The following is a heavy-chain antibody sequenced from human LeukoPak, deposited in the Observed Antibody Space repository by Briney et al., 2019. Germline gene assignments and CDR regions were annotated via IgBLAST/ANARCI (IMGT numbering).Heavy chain of an antibody. D-gene: IGHD6-13*01. Sequence: ASVKVSCKASGYTFTNYPINWVRQGPGQGLQWMGWINTDTGNPTYAQGFTGRFVFSLDTSVSTAYLLISSLKAEDTAMYYCARHQTGSWYLRSDFDYWGQGTLVTVSS. J-gene: IGHJ4*02. V-gene: IGHV7-4-1*02. CDR2: INTDTGNP. CDR3: ARHQTGSWYLRSDFDY. CDR1: GYTFTNYP.